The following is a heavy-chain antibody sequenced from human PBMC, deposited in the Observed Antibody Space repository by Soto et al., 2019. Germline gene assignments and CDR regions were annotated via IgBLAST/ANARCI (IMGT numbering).Heavy chain of an antibody. J-gene: IGHJ4*02. Sequence: EVHLLESGGGLVQPGGSLRLSCPASGFTFSSYAMSWVRQAPGKGLEWVSSISGSGGDTYYADSVKGRFTISRDNSKNTLYLQMNVLRAEDTAVYYCALGRTYAGQIDYWGQGTLVTVSS. V-gene: IGHV3-23*01. CDR1: GFTFSSYA. CDR3: ALGRTYAGQIDY. D-gene: IGHD3-16*01. CDR2: ISGSGGDT.